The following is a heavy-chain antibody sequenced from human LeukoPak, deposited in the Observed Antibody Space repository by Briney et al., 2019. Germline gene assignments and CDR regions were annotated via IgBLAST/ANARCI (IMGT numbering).Heavy chain of an antibody. J-gene: IGHJ4*02. Sequence: GGSLRLSCAASGFTFRNYWMSWVRQAPGKGLEWVSVIYSGGTTYYADSVKGRFTISRDNSKNTLYLQMNSLRAEDTAVYYCARDLIDYGSGSYYALGDWGQGTLVTVSS. D-gene: IGHD3-10*01. CDR3: ARDLIDYGSGSYYALGD. CDR1: GFTFRNYW. CDR2: IYSGGTT. V-gene: IGHV3-53*01.